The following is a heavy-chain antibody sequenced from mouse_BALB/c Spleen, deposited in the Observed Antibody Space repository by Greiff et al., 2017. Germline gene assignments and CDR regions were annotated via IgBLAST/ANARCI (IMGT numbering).Heavy chain of an antibody. CDR3: AREGELGRGYFDY. J-gene: IGHJ2*01. CDR1: GDSITSGY. CDR2: ISYSGST. Sequence: EVQLVESGPSLVKPSQTLSLTCSVTGDSITSGYWNWIRKFPGNKLEYMGYISYSGSTYYNPSLKSRISITRDTSKNQYYLQLNSVTTEDTATYYCAREGELGRGYFDYWGQGTTLTVSS. V-gene: IGHV3-8*02. D-gene: IGHD4-1*01.